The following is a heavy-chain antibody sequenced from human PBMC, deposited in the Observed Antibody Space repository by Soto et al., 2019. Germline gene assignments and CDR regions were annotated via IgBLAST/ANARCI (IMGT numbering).Heavy chain of an antibody. V-gene: IGHV4-59*04. D-gene: IGHD3-3*01. J-gene: IGHJ4*02. CDR1: GGSMSRNY. Sequence: SETLSLTCTVSGGSMSRNYWSWIRQPPGKGLEWIGYIYNGGSTYYRPSLESRMHMSLDATRNHYSLRLTSVTAADTAVYFCARAPVGLDTISYFDYWGQGKLVTVSS. CDR3: ARAPVGLDTISYFDY. CDR2: IYNGGST.